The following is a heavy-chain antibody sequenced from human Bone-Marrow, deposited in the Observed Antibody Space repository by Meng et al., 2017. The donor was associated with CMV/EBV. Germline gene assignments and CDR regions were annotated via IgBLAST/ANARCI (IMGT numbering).Heavy chain of an antibody. CDR2: INPDSDYI. D-gene: IGHD5-18*01. Sequence: GESLKISCAASGFTFKTFTMSWVRQAPGRGLEWVSSINPDSDYIQSADSLKGRFTISRDNAKNSLYLRMSGLRVEDTAVYYCARDQEGTRIPSPIHYGLDGWGQGTTVTVSS. J-gene: IGHJ6*02. CDR1: GFTFKTFT. V-gene: IGHV3-21*06. CDR3: ARDQEGTRIPSPIHYGLDG.